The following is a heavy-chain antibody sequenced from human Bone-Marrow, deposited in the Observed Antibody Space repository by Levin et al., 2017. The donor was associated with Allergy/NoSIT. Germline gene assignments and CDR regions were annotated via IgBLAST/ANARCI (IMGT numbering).Heavy chain of an antibody. CDR3: ARVLSSGWWYFDF. V-gene: IGHV1-46*01. D-gene: IGHD6-19*01. J-gene: IGHJ4*02. CDR1: GYTFTSYH. CDR2: INPSGGST. Sequence: GESLKISCKTSGYTFTSYHIHWVRQAPGQGLEWMGIINPSGGSTNYAQKFQGRITMTRDTSTSTVYMELSRPRSEDTAVYYCARVLSSGWWYFDFWGQGTLVTVSS.